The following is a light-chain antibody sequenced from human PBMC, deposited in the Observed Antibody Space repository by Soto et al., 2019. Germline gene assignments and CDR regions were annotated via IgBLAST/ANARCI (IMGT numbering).Light chain of an antibody. CDR1: QSVSSN. Sequence: EIVMTPSPATLSVSPGERATLSCRARQSVSSNLAWYQQKPGQAPRLLIYGASTRATGIPARFSGSGSGTEFTLTISSLQSEDFAVYYCQQYNNWPLTFGGGTKVDIK. CDR2: GAS. CDR3: QQYNNWPLT. J-gene: IGKJ4*01. V-gene: IGKV3-15*01.